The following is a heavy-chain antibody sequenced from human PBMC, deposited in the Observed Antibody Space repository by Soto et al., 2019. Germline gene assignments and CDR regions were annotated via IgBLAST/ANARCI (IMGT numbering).Heavy chain of an antibody. V-gene: IGHV3-11*01. CDR1: GFRFSDHY. Sequence: QVQLVESGGGLVEPGGSLRLSCAASGFRFSDHYMTWIRQAPGKGLEWVSKISSDGTTIYHADSVKGRFTVSRDNAKNSVYLQMNSLRAEDTAVYYCASDPYYYASGFWGQGTLVTVSS. CDR3: ASDPYYYASGF. J-gene: IGHJ1*01. CDR2: ISSDGTTI. D-gene: IGHD3-10*01.